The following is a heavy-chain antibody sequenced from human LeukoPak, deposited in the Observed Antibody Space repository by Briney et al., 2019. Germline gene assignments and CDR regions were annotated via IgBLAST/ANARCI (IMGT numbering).Heavy chain of an antibody. CDR3: ARVVYDTLIGMVPLMDV. CDR1: GYFIRSGYR. Sequence: SETLSLTCTVSGYFIRSGYRWGWIRQPPGKGLEWIGSIYHSGGTYYNPSLKSRVTISVDTSKNQFSLKLSSVTAADTAVYYCARVVYDTLIGMVPLMDVWGQGTTVTVSS. J-gene: IGHJ6*02. V-gene: IGHV4-38-2*02. D-gene: IGHD5/OR15-5a*01. CDR2: IYHSGGT.